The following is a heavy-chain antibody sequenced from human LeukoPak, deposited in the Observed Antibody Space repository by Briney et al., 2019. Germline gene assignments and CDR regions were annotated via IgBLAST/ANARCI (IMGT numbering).Heavy chain of an antibody. Sequence: PGRSLRLSCAASGFIFSSYAMHWVRQAPGKGLEWVSTTSAGGSSTYYADSVKGRFTISRDNSKNTFYLQMNSLRAEDTAAYYCAKGGYCSSSSCYYGWFEPWGQGTLVTVSS. CDR3: AKGGYCSSSSCYYGWFEP. D-gene: IGHD2-2*01. V-gene: IGHV3-23*01. CDR1: GFIFSSYA. J-gene: IGHJ5*02. CDR2: TSAGGSST.